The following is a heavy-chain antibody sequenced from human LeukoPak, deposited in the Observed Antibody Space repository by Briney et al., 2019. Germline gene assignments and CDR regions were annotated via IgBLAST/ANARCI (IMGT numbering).Heavy chain of an antibody. CDR2: IIPIFGTA. CDR3: ARGYDFWTPSDP. CDR1: GGTFSSYA. Sequence: ASVKVSCKASGGTFSSYAISWVRQAPGQGLEWMGGIIPIFGTANYAQKFQGRVTITTDESTSTAYMELSSLRSEDTAVYYCARGYDFWTPSDPWGQGTLVNVSS. V-gene: IGHV1-69*05. D-gene: IGHD3-3*01. J-gene: IGHJ5*02.